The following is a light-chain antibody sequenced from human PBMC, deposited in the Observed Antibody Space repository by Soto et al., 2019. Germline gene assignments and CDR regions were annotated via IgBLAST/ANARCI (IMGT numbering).Light chain of an antibody. Sequence: AIQLTQSPSSLSASVGDTVTITCRASQGVQNRLTWYQQKPGKPPKLLISNVSNLENGVPSRFSGSGSGTDFTLTINSLQPGDFATHYCRQFNSYPITFGQGTRL. CDR2: NVS. V-gene: IGKV1-13*02. CDR3: RQFNSYPIT. J-gene: IGKJ5*01. CDR1: QGVQNR.